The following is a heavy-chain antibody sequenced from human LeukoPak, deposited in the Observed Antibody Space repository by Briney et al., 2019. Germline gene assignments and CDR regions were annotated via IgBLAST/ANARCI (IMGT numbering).Heavy chain of an antibody. CDR3: ARDRSGSYNGDAFDI. V-gene: IGHV4-59*01. Sequence: SETLSLTCTVSGGSISSYYWSWIRQPPGKGLEWIGYIYYSGSTNYNPFLKSRVTISVDTSKNQFSLKLSSVTAADTAVYYCARDRSGSYNGDAFDIWGQGTMVTVSS. J-gene: IGHJ3*02. CDR2: IYYSGST. CDR1: GGSISSYY. D-gene: IGHD1-26*01.